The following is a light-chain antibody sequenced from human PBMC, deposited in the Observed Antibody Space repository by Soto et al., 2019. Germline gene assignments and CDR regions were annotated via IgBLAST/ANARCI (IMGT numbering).Light chain of an antibody. CDR3: QQRSNWRYT. J-gene: IGKJ2*01. V-gene: IGKV3-11*01. CDR2: DAS. Sequence: EIVLTQSPATLSLSPGERATLSCRASQSVGTYLGWYQQKPGQAPRLLIYDASTRATGIPPRFSGSGSGTDFTLTISSLEPEDFAFYYCQQRSNWRYTFGQGTKLEIK. CDR1: QSVGTY.